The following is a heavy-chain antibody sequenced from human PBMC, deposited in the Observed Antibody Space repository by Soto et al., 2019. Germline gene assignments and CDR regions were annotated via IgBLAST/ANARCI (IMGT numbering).Heavy chain of an antibody. Sequence: GGSLRLSCAASGFTFSSYAMSWVRQAPGKGLEWVSAIGGSGGSTYYADSVKGRFTISRDNSKNTLYLQMNSLRAEDTAVYYCAKPGASSGRNYSYGMDVCGQATTVTRSS. CDR2: IGGSGGST. CDR3: AKPGASSGRNYSYGMDV. J-gene: IGHJ6*02. V-gene: IGHV3-23*01. CDR1: GFTFSSYA. D-gene: IGHD6-19*01.